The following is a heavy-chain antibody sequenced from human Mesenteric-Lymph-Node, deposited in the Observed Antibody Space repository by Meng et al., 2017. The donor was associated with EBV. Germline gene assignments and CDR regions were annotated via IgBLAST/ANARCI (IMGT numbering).Heavy chain of an antibody. CDR2: MSVYNGKT. J-gene: IGHJ4*02. D-gene: IGHD2-15*01. Sequence: GQLGQSGAEVKKPGASVKVSCKTSGYTFTDYGLSWVRQAPGKGLEWMGWMSVYNGKTNYAQKFQGRVTMTTDASTSTAYMELRSLRSDDTAVYYCARDIVVVVLATRVFDYWGQGSLVTVSS. CDR1: GYTFTDYG. CDR3: ARDIVVVVLATRVFDY. V-gene: IGHV1-18*01.